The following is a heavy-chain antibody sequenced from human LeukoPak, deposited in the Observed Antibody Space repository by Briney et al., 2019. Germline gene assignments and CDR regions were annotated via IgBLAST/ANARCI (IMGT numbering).Heavy chain of an antibody. CDR3: ARDFSFSSVVVVAPLGS. D-gene: IGHD2-15*01. CDR2: IWYDGSNK. V-gene: IGHV3-33*01. CDR1: GFTFSSYG. Sequence: GRSLRLSCAASGFTFSSYGMHWVRQAPGKGLEWVAVIWYDGSNKYCADSVKGRFTISRDNSKNTLYLQMNSLRAEDTAVYYCARDFSFSSVVVVAPLGSWGQGTLVTVSS. J-gene: IGHJ4*02.